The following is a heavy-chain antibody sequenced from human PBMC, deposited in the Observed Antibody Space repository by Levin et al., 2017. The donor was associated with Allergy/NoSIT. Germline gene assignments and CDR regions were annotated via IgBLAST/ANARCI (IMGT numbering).Heavy chain of an antibody. Sequence: GGSLRLSCAASGFTFSSYWMSWVRQAPGKGLEWVANIKQDGSEKYYVDSVKGRFTISRDNAKNSLYLQMNSLRAEDTAVYYCARIAEWFGEIDAFDIWGQGTMVTVSS. CDR1: GFTFSSYW. V-gene: IGHV3-7*04. CDR2: IKQDGSEK. J-gene: IGHJ3*02. CDR3: ARIAEWFGEIDAFDI. D-gene: IGHD3-10*01.